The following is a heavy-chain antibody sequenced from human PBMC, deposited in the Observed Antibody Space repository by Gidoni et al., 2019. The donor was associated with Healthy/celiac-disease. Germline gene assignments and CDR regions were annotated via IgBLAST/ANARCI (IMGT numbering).Heavy chain of an antibody. CDR3: ARSTTVTTIYVVPPHWYFDL. CDR1: GGTFSSYA. J-gene: IGHJ2*01. V-gene: IGHV1-69*01. CDR2: IIPIFGTA. D-gene: IGHD4-4*01. Sequence: QVQLVQSGAEVKKPGSSVKVSCTASGGTFSSYAISWVRQAPGQGLEWMGGIIPIFGTANYAQKFQGRVTITADESTSTAYMELSSLRSEDTAVYYCARSTTVTTIYVVPPHWYFDLWGRGTLVTVSS.